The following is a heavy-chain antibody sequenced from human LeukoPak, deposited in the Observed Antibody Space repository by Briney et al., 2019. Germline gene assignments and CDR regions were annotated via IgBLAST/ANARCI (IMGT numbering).Heavy chain of an antibody. J-gene: IGHJ4*02. CDR2: INIDGTVT. CDR3: ATKQWLAPPPDS. Sequence: GGSLRLSCAASGFTFSKYWMLWVRQAPGKGLESVSRINIDGTVTTYADSVKGRFTVSRDNADNTMFPQMNSVRDEDTAVYYCATKQWLAPPPDSWGQGTPVTVSS. D-gene: IGHD6-19*01. V-gene: IGHV3-74*01. CDR1: GFTFSKYW.